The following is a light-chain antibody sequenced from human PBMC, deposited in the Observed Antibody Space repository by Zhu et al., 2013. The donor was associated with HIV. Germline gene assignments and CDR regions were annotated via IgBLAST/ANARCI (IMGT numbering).Light chain of an antibody. CDR1: PGISTY. Sequence: IQLTQSPSSLSASVGDRVTITCRASPGISTYLAWYQQKPGKAPKLLIYAASTLQSGVPSRFSGSGSGTDFTLTINSLQPEDFATYYCQQYTRYPFAFGGGTKVEIK. CDR3: QQYTRYPFA. CDR2: AAS. J-gene: IGKJ4*01. V-gene: IGKV1-9*01.